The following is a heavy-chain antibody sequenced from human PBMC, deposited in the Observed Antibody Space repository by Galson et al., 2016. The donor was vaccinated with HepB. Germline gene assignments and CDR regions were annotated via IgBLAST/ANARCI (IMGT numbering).Heavy chain of an antibody. CDR1: GLTFSSHA. V-gene: IGHV3-23*01. D-gene: IGHD2-2*01. CDR2: VSDSGDST. CDR3: ATDSVIVPPVAWLRRGYFFDY. J-gene: IGHJ4*02. Sequence: SLRLSCAASGLTFSSHAMTWVRQAPGKGLEWVSSVSDSGDSTHYADSVKSRFTISRDNSKDTLYLQMNSLRAEDTAVYYCATDSVIVPPVAWLRRGYFFDYWGQGTPVIVSS.